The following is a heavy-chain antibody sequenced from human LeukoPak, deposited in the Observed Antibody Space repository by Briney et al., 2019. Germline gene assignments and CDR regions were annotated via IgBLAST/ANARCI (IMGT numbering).Heavy chain of an antibody. D-gene: IGHD3-10*01. V-gene: IGHV3-9*01. CDR2: ISWNSGSI. CDR1: GFTFDDYA. Sequence: GGPLRLSCAASGFTFDDYAMHWVRQAPGKGLEWVSGISWNSGSIGYADSVKGRFTISRDNAKNSLYLQMNSLRAEDTALYYCAKVMRVRGVIQPFDYWGQGTLVTVSS. J-gene: IGHJ4*02. CDR3: AKVMRVRGVIQPFDY.